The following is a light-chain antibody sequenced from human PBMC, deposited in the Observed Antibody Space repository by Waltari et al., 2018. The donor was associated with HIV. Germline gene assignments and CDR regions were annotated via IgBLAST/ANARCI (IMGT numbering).Light chain of an antibody. Sequence: EIVLTQSRGTLSLSPGERATLSCRASQSVATYLAWYQQKPGQAPRLLIYDSSNRAAGIPARFSGSGSGTDFTLTISSLEPEDFAVYYCHQRSTWPPTFGQGTKV. J-gene: IGKJ2*01. CDR2: DSS. V-gene: IGKV3-11*01. CDR3: HQRSTWPPT. CDR1: QSVATY.